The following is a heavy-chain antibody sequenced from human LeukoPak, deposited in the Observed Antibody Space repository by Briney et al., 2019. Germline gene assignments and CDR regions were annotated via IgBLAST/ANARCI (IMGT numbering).Heavy chain of an antibody. D-gene: IGHD3-16*02. Sequence: GGSLRLSCAASGFTFSSYGMHWVRQAPGKGLEWVAFIRFDGSNEYYIDSAKGRFTISRDNSKNTLYLQMNSLRVEDTAVYYCAKDGRLGDLSSNGYFDYWGQGTLVTVSS. V-gene: IGHV3-30*02. J-gene: IGHJ4*02. CDR2: IRFDGSNE. CDR1: GFTFSSYG. CDR3: AKDGRLGDLSSNGYFDY.